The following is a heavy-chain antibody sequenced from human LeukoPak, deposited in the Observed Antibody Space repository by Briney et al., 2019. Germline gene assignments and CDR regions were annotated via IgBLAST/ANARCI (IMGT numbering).Heavy chain of an antibody. CDR1: GFTFSSYA. CDR3: ARRAVAGNDY. J-gene: IGHJ4*02. CDR2: ISSSSSYI. D-gene: IGHD6-19*01. Sequence: GGSLRLSCAASGFTFSSYAMSWVRQAPGKGLEWVSSISSSSSYIYYADSVKGRFTISRDNAKNSLYLQMNSLRAEDTAVYYCARRAVAGNDYWGQGTLVTVSS. V-gene: IGHV3-21*01.